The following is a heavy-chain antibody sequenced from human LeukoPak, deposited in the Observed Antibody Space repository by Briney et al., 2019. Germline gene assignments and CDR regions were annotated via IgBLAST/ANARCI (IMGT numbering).Heavy chain of an antibody. CDR1: GGSISSSNW. J-gene: IGHJ4*02. Sequence: SGTLSLTCAVSGGSISSSNWWSWVRQPPGKGLEWIGEIYHSGSTNYNPSLKSRVTISVDTSKNQFSLKLSSVTAADTAVYYCAREEAVAGSFDYWGQGTLVTVSS. D-gene: IGHD6-19*01. V-gene: IGHV4-4*02. CDR3: AREEAVAGSFDY. CDR2: IYHSGST.